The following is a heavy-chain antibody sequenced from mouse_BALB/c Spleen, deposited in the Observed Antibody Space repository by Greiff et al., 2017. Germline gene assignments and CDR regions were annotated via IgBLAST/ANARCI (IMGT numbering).Heavy chain of an antibody. CDR3: ARQGCYDERAMDY. Sequence: LVESGPELVKPGASVKMSCKASGYTFTSYVMHWVKQKPGQGLEWIGIINPYNDGTKYNEKFKGKATLTADKSSSTAYMELSSLTSEDSAVDYCARQGCYDERAMDYWGQGTSVTVSS. CDR1: GYTFTSYV. V-gene: IGHV1-14*01. D-gene: IGHD1-1*02. J-gene: IGHJ4*01. CDR2: INPYNDGT.